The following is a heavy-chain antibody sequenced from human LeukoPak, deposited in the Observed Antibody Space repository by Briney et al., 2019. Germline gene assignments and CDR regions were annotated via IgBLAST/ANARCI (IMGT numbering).Heavy chain of an antibody. CDR3: ARDRSGSSVYCSLSFDY. D-gene: IGHD3-22*01. V-gene: IGHV3-30*04. Sequence: GGSLRLSCAASGFTFSSYAMHWVRQAPGKGLEWVAVISYDGSNKYSADSVKGRFTISRDNSKNTLFLQMNSLRAEDTAVYYCARDRSGSSVYCSLSFDYWGQGTLVTVSS. J-gene: IGHJ4*02. CDR1: GFTFSSYA. CDR2: ISYDGSNK.